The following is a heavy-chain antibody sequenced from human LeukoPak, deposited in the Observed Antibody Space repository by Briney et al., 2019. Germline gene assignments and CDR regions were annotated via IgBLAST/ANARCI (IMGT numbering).Heavy chain of an antibody. V-gene: IGHV3-30*02. CDR2: IRYDGSNK. J-gene: IGHJ5*02. CDR1: GFTFSSYG. D-gene: IGHD2-2*01. Sequence: GGSLRLSCAASGFTFSSYGMHWVRQAPGKGLEWVAFIRYDGSNKYYADSVKGRFTISRDNSKNTLYLQMNSLRAEDTAVYYSASLDIVVVPAASGTDWFDPWGQGTLVTVSS. CDR3: ASLDIVVVPAASGTDWFDP.